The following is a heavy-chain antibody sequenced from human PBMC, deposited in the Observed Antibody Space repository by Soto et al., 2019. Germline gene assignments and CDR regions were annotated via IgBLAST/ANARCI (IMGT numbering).Heavy chain of an antibody. D-gene: IGHD5-12*01. CDR2: INAGNGNT. V-gene: IGHV1-3*05. J-gene: IGHJ4*02. CDR3: ASVSGYYQPAY. CDR1: GYTFNNYA. Sequence: QVQLVQSGAEEKKPGASVKVSCKASGYTFNNYAMHWVRQAPGQRLEWMGWINAGNGNTKYSQKFQCRVTITRDTTAITAYMELRSLRAKDTPVDYCASVSGYYQPAYCGQSTLVPASS.